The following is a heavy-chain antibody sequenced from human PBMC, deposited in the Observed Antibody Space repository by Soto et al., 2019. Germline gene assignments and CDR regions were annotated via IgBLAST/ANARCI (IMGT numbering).Heavy chain of an antibody. Sequence: QVQLVQSGAEVKKPGASVKVSCKASGYTFINYYIHWVRQAPGHGLEWMAIINPTGGSTNSAQTFQARLTLTMHTSTSTVYMELSSLTSEDTPMYYCAGHLAAGDVWGQGTLVTVSS. CDR1: GYTFINYY. V-gene: IGHV1-46*01. CDR3: AGHLAAGDV. J-gene: IGHJ4*02. CDR2: INPTGGST. D-gene: IGHD2-8*02.